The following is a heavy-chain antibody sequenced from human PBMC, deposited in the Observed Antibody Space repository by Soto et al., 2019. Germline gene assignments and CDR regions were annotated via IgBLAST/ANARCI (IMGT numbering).Heavy chain of an antibody. V-gene: IGHV3-30-3*01. CDR3: ARDLWGYGIDY. D-gene: IGHD5-18*01. J-gene: IGHJ4*02. CDR1: GFTFSSYA. Sequence: QVQLVESGGGVVQPGRSLRLSCAASGFTFSSYAMHWVRQAPGKGLEWVAVISYDGSNKYYADSVKGRFTISRDNSKNTLYVQMNSLRAEDTAVYYCARDLWGYGIDYWGQGTLVTVSS. CDR2: ISYDGSNK.